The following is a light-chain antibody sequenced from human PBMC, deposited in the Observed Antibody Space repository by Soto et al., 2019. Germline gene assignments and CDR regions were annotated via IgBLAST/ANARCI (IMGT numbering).Light chain of an antibody. Sequence: DIQMTQSPSSLSASVGDRVTITCRASQSISSYLNWYQQKPGKVPKLLIYAASSLQSGVPSRFSGSGSGTDFTLTISSLQPEDFATYYCQQSYSTPRMFGQGTKVDIK. CDR1: QSISSY. V-gene: IGKV1-39*01. J-gene: IGKJ1*01. CDR2: AAS. CDR3: QQSYSTPRM.